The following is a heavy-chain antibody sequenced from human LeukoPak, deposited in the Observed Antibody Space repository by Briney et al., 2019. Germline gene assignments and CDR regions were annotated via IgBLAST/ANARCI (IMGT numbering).Heavy chain of an antibody. V-gene: IGHV4-59*01. CDR1: GDSISGFY. J-gene: IGHJ4*02. D-gene: IGHD6-13*01. Sequence: SETLSLTCTVSGDSISGFYWSWIRQPPGKGLEWIGHIYYSGSTNYNPSLKSRVAISVDTSKNQFSLKLSSVTAADTAVYYCAREVVAAAGTVDYWGQGTLVTVSS. CDR2: IYYSGST. CDR3: AREVVAAAGTVDY.